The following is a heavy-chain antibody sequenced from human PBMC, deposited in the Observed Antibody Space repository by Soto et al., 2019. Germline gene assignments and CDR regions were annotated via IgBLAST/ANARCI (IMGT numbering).Heavy chain of an antibody. V-gene: IGHV4-4*02. Sequence: QMKESGPGLVEPSGTLSLTCDVSGVSISSGSWWSWVRQPPGKGLEWIGEIFHSGSTKYNPSLKSRVTISVDNSKNHFSLRVTSVTAADTAVYYCARDGPDGYNLGYWGQGTLVTVSS. CDR3: ARDGPDGYNLGY. J-gene: IGHJ4*02. D-gene: IGHD5-12*01. CDR2: IFHSGST. CDR1: GVSISSGSW.